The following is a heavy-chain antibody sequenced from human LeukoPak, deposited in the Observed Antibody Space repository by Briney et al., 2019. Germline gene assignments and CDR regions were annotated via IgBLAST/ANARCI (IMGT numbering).Heavy chain of an antibody. Sequence: GASVKVSRKASGGTFSSYAISWVRQAPGQGLEWMGGIIPIFGTANYAQKFQGRVTITADESTSTAYMELSSLRSEDTAVYYCARSIAARQGVDYWGQGTLVTVSS. CDR1: GGTFSSYA. J-gene: IGHJ4*02. D-gene: IGHD6-6*01. CDR3: ARSIAARQGVDY. CDR2: IIPIFGTA. V-gene: IGHV1-69*13.